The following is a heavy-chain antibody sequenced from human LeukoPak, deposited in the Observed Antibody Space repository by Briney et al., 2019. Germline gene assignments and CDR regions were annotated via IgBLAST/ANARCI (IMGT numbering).Heavy chain of an antibody. CDR2: INPHDSDT. CDR1: GYNFSTYW. Sequence: GESLKISCKGSGYNFSTYWIGWVRQMPGKGLEWMGIINPHDSDTRYSPSFQGQVTISADKSISTAYLQWSSLKASDTAMYYCARRMGYYYDGSGYYYAFDVWGQGTMVTVSS. CDR3: ARRMGYYYDGSGYYYAFDV. V-gene: IGHV5-51*01. D-gene: IGHD3-22*01. J-gene: IGHJ3*01.